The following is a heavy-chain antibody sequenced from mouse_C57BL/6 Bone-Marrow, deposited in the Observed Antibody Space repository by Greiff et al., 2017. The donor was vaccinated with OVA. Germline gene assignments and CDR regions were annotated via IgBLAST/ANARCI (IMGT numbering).Heavy chain of an antibody. V-gene: IGHV8-8*01. CDR1: GFSLSTFGMG. D-gene: IGHD2-4*01. CDR2: IWWDDDK. J-gene: IGHJ3*01. CDR3: DGIADYDYEREDWFAY. Sequence: QVTLKVCGPGILQPSQTLSLTCSFSGFSLSTFGMGVGWIRQPSGKGLEWLAHIWWDDDKYYNPALKSRLTISKDTSKNHVFLKIANVDTADTARYYCDGIADYDYEREDWFAYWGQGTLVTVSA.